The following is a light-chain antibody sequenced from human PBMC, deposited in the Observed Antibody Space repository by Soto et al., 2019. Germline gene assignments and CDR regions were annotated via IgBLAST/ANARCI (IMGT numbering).Light chain of an antibody. J-gene: IGLJ1*01. CDR2: DVS. CDR3: CSYAGSYSRYV. CDR1: SSDVGGYNY. Sequence: QSALTQPRSVSGSPGQSVTISCTGTSSDVGGYNYVSWYQQHPGKAPKLMIYDVSKRPSGVPDRFSGSKSGNTASLTISGLQAEDEADYYCCSYAGSYSRYVFGTGTKATVL. V-gene: IGLV2-11*01.